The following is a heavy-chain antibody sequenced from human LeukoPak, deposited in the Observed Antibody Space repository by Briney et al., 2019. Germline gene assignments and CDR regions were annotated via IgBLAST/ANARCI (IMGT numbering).Heavy chain of an antibody. CDR1: GYTFTSYY. D-gene: IGHD3-10*01. V-gene: IGHV1-2*04. CDR3: ARGVGSKNDAFDI. CDR2: INPNSGGT. J-gene: IGHJ3*02. Sequence: ASVKVSCKASGYTFTSYYMHWVRQAPGQGLEWMGWINPNSGGTNYAQKFQGWVTMTRDTSISTAYMELSRLRSDDTAVYYCARGVGSKNDAFDIWGQGTMVTVSS.